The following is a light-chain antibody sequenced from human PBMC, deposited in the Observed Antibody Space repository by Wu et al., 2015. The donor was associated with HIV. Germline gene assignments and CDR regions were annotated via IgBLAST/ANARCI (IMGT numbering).Light chain of an antibody. CDR1: QSVGSN. V-gene: IGKV3-15*01. CDR2: SAS. J-gene: IGKJ1*01. CDR3: QQYNNWPRT. Sequence: EVVMTQSPATLSVSPGERATLSCRASQSVGSNFAWYQQKPGQAPRLLIYSASTRATGIPARFSGSGSGTEFTLTISNMQSEDFAIYYCQQYNNWPRTFGQGTKVEIK.